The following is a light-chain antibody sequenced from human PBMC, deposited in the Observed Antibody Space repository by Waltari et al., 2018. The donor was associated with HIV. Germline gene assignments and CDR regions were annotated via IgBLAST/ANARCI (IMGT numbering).Light chain of an antibody. J-gene: IGKJ1*01. CDR2: GTS. CDR1: QRISSN. CDR3: QQYNNWPPWT. V-gene: IGKV3-15*01. Sequence: IVMTQSPATLSVSPGERATLPCGASQRISSNLAWYQQKPGQAPRHLIYGTSTRATGVPARFSGSGSGTEFTRTISSLQSEDFAIYYCQQYNNWPPWTFGQGTKVEIK.